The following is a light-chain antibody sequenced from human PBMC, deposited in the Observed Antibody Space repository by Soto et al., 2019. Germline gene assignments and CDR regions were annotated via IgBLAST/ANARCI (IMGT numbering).Light chain of an antibody. J-gene: IGKJ4*01. CDR1: QSISSY. Sequence: DIQMTQSPYSLSTSVGDRVTITCRASQSISSYLNWYQQKPGKAPKVLIYAASSLQSGVPSRFSGSGSGTDFTLTISSLQPEDFATYYCQQSYGTPLTFGGGTKVDIK. CDR2: AAS. CDR3: QQSYGTPLT. V-gene: IGKV1-39*01.